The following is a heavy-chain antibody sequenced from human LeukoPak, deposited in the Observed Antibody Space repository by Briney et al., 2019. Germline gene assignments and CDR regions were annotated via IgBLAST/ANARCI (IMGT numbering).Heavy chain of an antibody. CDR3: GKTTTGYSSGRYPGWPVDY. J-gene: IGHJ4*02. D-gene: IGHD6-19*01. CDR2: ISNNGTNK. Sequence: GRSLRLSCAASGFSFSYYAMHWVRQAPGKGLEWVAVISNNGTNKYYADSVKGRFTISRDNSKNTLYLQMNSLRVEDTAVYYCGKTTTGYSSGRYPGWPVDYWGQGTLVTVSS. CDR1: GFSFSYYA. V-gene: IGHV3-30*07.